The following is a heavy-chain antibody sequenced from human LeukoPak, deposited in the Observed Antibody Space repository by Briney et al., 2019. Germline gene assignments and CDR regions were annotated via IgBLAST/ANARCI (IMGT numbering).Heavy chain of an antibody. Sequence: SQTLSLTCTVSGGSISSADYYWSWIRQPPGKGLEWIGYIYYSGSTYYNPSLKSRVTLSVDTSNNQLSLRLSSVTAADTAVYYCARARDTNPFDYWGQGTLVTVSS. CDR3: ARARDTNPFDY. CDR1: GGSISSADYY. J-gene: IGHJ4*02. D-gene: IGHD5-24*01. V-gene: IGHV4-30-4*08. CDR2: IYYSGST.